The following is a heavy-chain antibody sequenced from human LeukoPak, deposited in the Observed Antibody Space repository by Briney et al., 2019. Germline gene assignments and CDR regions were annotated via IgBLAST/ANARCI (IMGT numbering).Heavy chain of an antibody. J-gene: IGHJ4*02. D-gene: IGHD4-23*01. CDR2: IGSSGTYI. V-gene: IGHV3-21*01. Sequence: GGSLRLSCAASGFTFSSYSMNWVRQAPGKGLEWVSFIGSSGTYIYYADSMKGRFTISRDNAKNSLYLQMNSLRAEDTAVYYCARNGGNSDFDYWGQGTLVTVSS. CDR1: GFTFSSYS. CDR3: ARNGGNSDFDY.